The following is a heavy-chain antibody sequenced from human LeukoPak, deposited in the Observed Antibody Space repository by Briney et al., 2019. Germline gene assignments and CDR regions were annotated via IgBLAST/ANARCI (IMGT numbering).Heavy chain of an antibody. CDR3: ARDRWELLRSVDY. D-gene: IGHD2-15*01. CDR2: IGSTGAYI. Sequence: GGSLRFSCAASGFTFSSYSMNWVRQAPGKGLEWLSSIGSTGAYIFYADSVKGRFTISRDNAKNSLYLEMNSLRAEDTAIYYCARDRWELLRSVDYWGQGTLVTVSS. CDR1: GFTFSSYS. V-gene: IGHV3-21*06. J-gene: IGHJ4*02.